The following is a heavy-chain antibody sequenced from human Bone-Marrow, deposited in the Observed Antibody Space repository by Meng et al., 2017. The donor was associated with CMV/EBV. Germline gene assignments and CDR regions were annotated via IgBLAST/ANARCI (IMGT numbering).Heavy chain of an antibody. CDR3: ARVHTMLVVNPPDV. CDR2: IYYSGST. CDR1: GGSISSYY. J-gene: IGHJ6*02. Sequence: GSLRLSCTVSGGSISSYYWSWIRQPPGKGLEWIGYIYYSGSTNYNPSLKSRVTISVDTSKNQFSLNLSSVTAADTAVYYCARVHTMLVVNPPDVWGQGTTVTVSS. V-gene: IGHV4-59*01. D-gene: IGHD3-22*01.